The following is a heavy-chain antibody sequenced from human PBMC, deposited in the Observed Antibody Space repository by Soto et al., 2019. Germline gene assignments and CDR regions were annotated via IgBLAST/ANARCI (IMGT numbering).Heavy chain of an antibody. CDR1: GGTFSSYA. CDR3: ERALIADWNSFDP. J-gene: IGHJ5*02. D-gene: IGHD1-7*01. V-gene: IGHV1-69*06. Sequence: SVKVSCKASGGTFSSYAISWVRQAPGQGLEWMGGIIPIFGTANYAQRFQGRVTITADKSTSTAYMELRSLPSEDTAVYYCERALIADWNSFDPWGQGAVVTVSS. CDR2: IIPIFGTA.